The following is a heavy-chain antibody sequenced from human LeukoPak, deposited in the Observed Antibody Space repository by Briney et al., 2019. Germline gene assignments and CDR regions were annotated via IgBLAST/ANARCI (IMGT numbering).Heavy chain of an antibody. CDR1: GYTFIDYY. Sequence: ASVKVSCKASGYTFIDYYMHWVRQAPGHGLEWMGWINPNSGGTNYALKFQGRVTMTRDTSINTAYLELSRLRSDDTAVYYCARDQGTLRSLEWRFDYWGQGTLVTVSS. D-gene: IGHD3-3*01. V-gene: IGHV1-2*02. CDR3: ARDQGTLRSLEWRFDY. J-gene: IGHJ4*02. CDR2: INPNSGGT.